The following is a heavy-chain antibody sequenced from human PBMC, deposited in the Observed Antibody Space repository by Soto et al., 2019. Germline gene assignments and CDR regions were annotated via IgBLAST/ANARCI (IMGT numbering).Heavy chain of an antibody. CDR2: ISVSGGST. D-gene: IGHD2-8*01. J-gene: IGHJ6*02. CDR3: AKDLMIGYRNPYYYYYGMDV. V-gene: IGHV3-23*01. Sequence: GGSLRLSCAASGFTFSSYAMSWGRQAPGKGLEWVSAISVSGGSTYYADSVKGRFTISRDNSKNTLYLQMNSLRAEDTAVYYCAKDLMIGYRNPYYYYYGMDVWGQGTTVTVSS. CDR1: GFTFSSYA.